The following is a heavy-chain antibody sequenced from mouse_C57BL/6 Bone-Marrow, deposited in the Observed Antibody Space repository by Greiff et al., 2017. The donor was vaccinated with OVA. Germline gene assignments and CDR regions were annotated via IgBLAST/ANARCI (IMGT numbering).Heavy chain of an antibody. CDR2: IYPRSGNT. J-gene: IGHJ2*01. CDR1: GYTFTSYG. D-gene: IGHD1-1*01. Sequence: QVQLKESGAELARPGASVKLSCKASGYTFTSYGISWVKQRTGQGLEWIGEIYPRSGNTYYTEKFKGQATLTADKSSSTAYMELRSLTSEDSAVYFCAKFITPNWGQGTTLTVSS. CDR3: AKFITPN. V-gene: IGHV1-81*01.